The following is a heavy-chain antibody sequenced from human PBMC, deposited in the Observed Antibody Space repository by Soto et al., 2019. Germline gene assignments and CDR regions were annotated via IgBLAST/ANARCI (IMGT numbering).Heavy chain of an antibody. J-gene: IGHJ4*02. Sequence: QVQLLESGPGLVKPSQTLSLSCIVSGASLSSGGYYWNWIRQHPGKGLEWIGYIYFDGMTYYNPSLESRVIMSIDASKNQFSLQLSSVTAADTAVYYCARDRYGDYYAYWGQGILVTVSS. V-gene: IGHV4-31*03. CDR1: GASLSSGGYY. D-gene: IGHD3-22*01. CDR2: IYFDGMT. CDR3: ARDRYGDYYAY.